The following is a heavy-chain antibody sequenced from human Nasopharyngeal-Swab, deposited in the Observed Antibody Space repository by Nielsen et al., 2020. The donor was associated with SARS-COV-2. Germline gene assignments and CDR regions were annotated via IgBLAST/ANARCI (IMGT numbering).Heavy chain of an antibody. CDR2: IHADGNT. V-gene: IGHV3-53*01. D-gene: IGHD6-13*01. CDR3: ASRGASADPSTRDLPFSRRTFDL. J-gene: IGHJ2*01. CDR1: GFSVSGNTY. Sequence: GGSLRLSCAASGFSVSGNTYMSWVRRAPGKGLEWVSTIHADGNTYYADSVRGRFTSSRDNSKNTVSLQMNSLRAEDTAVYYCASRGASADPSTRDLPFSRRTFDLWGRGTLVTVSS.